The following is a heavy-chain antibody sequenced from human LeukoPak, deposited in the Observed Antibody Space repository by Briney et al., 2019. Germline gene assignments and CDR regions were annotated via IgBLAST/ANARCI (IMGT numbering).Heavy chain of an antibody. D-gene: IGHD3-16*01. CDR2: ISSSSSTI. CDR3: ARDIGDYVYYYGMDV. CDR1: GGSISSYY. V-gene: IGHV3-48*02. J-gene: IGHJ6*02. Sequence: PSETLSLTCTVAGGSISSYYWSWIRQPPGKGLEWVSYISSSSSTIHYADSVKGRFTISRDNAKNSLYLQMNSLRDEDTAVYYCARDIGDYVYYYGMDVWGQGTTVTVSS.